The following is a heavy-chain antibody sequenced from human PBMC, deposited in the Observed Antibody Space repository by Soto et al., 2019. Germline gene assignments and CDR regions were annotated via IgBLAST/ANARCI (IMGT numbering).Heavy chain of an antibody. V-gene: IGHV4-31*03. CDR3: ARSRFLDELLNRAGIDGMGV. D-gene: IGHD3-3*01. J-gene: IGHJ6*04. Sequence: SETLSLTCTVSGGSISSGGYYWSWIRQHPGKGLEWIGYIYYSGSTYYNPSLKSRVTISVDTSKNQFSLKLSSVTAAYTAVYYCARSRFLDELLNRAGIDGMGVRGKGTTVTVSS. CDR1: GGSISSGGYY. CDR2: IYYSGST.